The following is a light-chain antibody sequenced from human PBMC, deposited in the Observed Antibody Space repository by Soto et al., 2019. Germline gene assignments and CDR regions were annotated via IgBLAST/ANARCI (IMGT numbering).Light chain of an antibody. CDR2: DAS. CDR1: QDISNH. CDR3: QQYNNYPRT. Sequence: DIQLTQSPSSLSASVGDRVTITCQASQDISNHLNWYQQKPGKAPNLLIYDASDLETGVPSRFSGGGSGTFFSFTINSLQPDDFATYYCQQYNNYPRTFGQGTKVDIK. J-gene: IGKJ1*01. V-gene: IGKV1-33*01.